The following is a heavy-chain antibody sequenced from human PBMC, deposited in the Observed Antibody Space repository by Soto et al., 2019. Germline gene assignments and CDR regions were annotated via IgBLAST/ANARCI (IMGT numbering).Heavy chain of an antibody. J-gene: IGHJ4*02. V-gene: IGHV4-39*01. D-gene: IGHD3-22*01. CDR2: IYYSGST. CDR3: ARIYDSSGYYFGFGFDY. CDR1: GGSISSSSYY. Sequence: SETLSLTCTVSGGSISSSSYYWGWIRQPPGKGLEWIGSIYYSGSTHYNPSLKSRVTISVDTSKNQFSLKLSSVTAADTAVYYCARIYDSSGYYFGFGFDYWGQGTLVTVSS.